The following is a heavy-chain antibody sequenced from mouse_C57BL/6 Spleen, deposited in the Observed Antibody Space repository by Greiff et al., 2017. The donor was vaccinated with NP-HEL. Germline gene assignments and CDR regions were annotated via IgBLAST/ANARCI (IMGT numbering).Heavy chain of an antibody. CDR2: IDPSDSET. D-gene: IGHD2-1*01. CDR1: GYTFTSYW. CDR3: ARGYGNYGAMDY. J-gene: IGHJ4*01. Sequence: VQLQQPGAELVRPGSSVKLSCKASGYTFTSYWMHWVKQRPIQGLEWIGNIDPSDSETHYNQKFKDKATLTVDKSSSTAYMQLSSLTSEDSAVYYCARGYGNYGAMDYWGQGTSVTVSS. V-gene: IGHV1-52*01.